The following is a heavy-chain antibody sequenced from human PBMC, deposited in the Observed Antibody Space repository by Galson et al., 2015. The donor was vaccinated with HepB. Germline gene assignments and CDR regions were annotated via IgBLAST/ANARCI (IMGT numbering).Heavy chain of an antibody. J-gene: IGHJ4*02. V-gene: IGHV4-39*01. Sequence: SETLSLTCTVSGVSVSSGVYPWAWIRQSPEKGLEWIGTVFYGGNIHYSASLKSRVTMSVDTSKNQISLKLSSLTAADTAVYYCARPTFQSAYFDLWGQGTLVTVSS. CDR2: VFYGGNI. CDR3: ARPTFQSAYFDL. D-gene: IGHD2-21*01. CDR1: GVSVSSGVYP.